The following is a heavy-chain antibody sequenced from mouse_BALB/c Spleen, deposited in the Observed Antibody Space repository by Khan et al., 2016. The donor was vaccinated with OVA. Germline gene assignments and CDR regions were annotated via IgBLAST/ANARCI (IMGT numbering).Heavy chain of an antibody. V-gene: IGHV14-3*02. Sequence: VQLQQSGAELVKPGASIKLSCTASGFNIKDTYMHWVKQRPEKGPEWIGRIDPTNDNIKYDPKFKEKATIKADKSSNTAYLQLSSLTSEDTAVDYFATLYGNPFAYWGQGTLVSVSA. J-gene: IGHJ3*01. CDR1: GFNIKDTY. CDR3: ATLYGNPFAY. CDR2: IDPTNDNI. D-gene: IGHD2-1*01.